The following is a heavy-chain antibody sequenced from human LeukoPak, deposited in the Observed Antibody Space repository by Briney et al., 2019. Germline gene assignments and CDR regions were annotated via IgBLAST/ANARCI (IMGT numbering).Heavy chain of an antibody. Sequence: GGSLRLSCAASGFTFSSYAMHWVRQAPGKGLEWVAVISYDGSNKYYADSVKGRFTISRDNSKNTLYLQMNSLRAEDTAVYYCARGSLLDGIAARLPQKYWGQGTLVTVSS. CDR2: ISYDGSNK. CDR1: GFTFSSYA. V-gene: IGHV3-30*04. J-gene: IGHJ4*02. CDR3: ARGSLLDGIAARLPQKY. D-gene: IGHD6-6*01.